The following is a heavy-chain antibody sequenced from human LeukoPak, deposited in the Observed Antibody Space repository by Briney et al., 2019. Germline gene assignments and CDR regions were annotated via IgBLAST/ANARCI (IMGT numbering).Heavy chain of an antibody. J-gene: IGHJ4*02. D-gene: IGHD2-21*02. CDR2: VSGSGATT. Sequence: ETLSLTCTVSGGSISSSSYYWGWVRPAPGEGLEWVSGVSGSGATTSYASSVKGRFTISRDNSKNTLYLQMNTLRADDTAVYYCAKGAAYCGGDYFLYFFNYWGQGTLVTVSS. CDR1: GGSISSSSYY. CDR3: AKGAAYCGGDYFLYFFNY. V-gene: IGHV3-23*01.